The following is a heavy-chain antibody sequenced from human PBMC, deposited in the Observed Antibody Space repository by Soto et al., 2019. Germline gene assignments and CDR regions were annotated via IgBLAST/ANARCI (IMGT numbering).Heavy chain of an antibody. Sequence: SETLSLTCTVSGGSISSYYWSWIRQPPGKGLEWIGYIYYSGSTNYNPSLKSRVTISVDTSKNQFSLKLSSATAADTAVYYCARDSPYGDYYFDYWGQGTLVTVSS. J-gene: IGHJ4*02. CDR2: IYYSGST. CDR1: GGSISSYY. D-gene: IGHD4-17*01. V-gene: IGHV4-59*01. CDR3: ARDSPYGDYYFDY.